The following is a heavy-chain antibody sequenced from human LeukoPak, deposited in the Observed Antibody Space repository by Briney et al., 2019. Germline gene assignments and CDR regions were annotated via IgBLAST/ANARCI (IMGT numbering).Heavy chain of an antibody. J-gene: IGHJ3*02. CDR3: AREPQNAFDI. CDR1: GFTFSSYE. CDR2: ISSSGSTI. V-gene: IGHV3-48*03. Sequence: GGSLRLSCAASGFTFSSYEMNWVRLAPGKGLEWVSYISSSGSTIYYADSVKGRFTISRDNAKNSLYLQMNSLRAEDTAVYYCAREPQNAFDIWGQGTMVTVSS.